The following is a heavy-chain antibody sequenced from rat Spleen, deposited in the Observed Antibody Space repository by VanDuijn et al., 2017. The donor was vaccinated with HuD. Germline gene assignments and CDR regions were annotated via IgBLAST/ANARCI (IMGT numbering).Heavy chain of an antibody. CDR2: ISTGGGNT. J-gene: IGHJ1*01. CDR3: TRGAGSSGYFDF. Sequence: EVQLVESGGGLVQPGRSLKLSCAASGFTFSSYDLPWVRQSPTKGLEWVASISTGGGNTYYRDSVQCRFTISRDNAKSTLYLQMNSLRSEDTANYYWTRGAGSSGYFDFWGPGTMVTVSS. V-gene: IGHV5-25*01. CDR1: GFTFSSYD. D-gene: IGHD5-1*01.